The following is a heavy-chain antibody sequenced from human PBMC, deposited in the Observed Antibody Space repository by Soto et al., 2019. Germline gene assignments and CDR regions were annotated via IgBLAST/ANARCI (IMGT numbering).Heavy chain of an antibody. V-gene: IGHV1-18*01. CDR2: ISAYNGNT. Sequence: QVQLVQSGAEVKKPGASVKVSCKASGYTFTSYGISWVRQAPGKGLEWMGWISAYNGNTKYVQKFQGRVTMTTDTSTITAYMELRSLRSDDPAVYYCARDAAAGLNAYWVQGTLVTVSS. CDR3: ARDAAAGLNAY. D-gene: IGHD6-13*01. CDR1: GYTFTSYG. J-gene: IGHJ4*02.